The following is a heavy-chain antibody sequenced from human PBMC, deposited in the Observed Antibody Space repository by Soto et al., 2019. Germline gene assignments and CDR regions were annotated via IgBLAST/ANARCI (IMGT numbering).Heavy chain of an antibody. CDR1: GFTFSSYT. CDR3: AGSKSSGWSYFDS. J-gene: IGHJ4*02. V-gene: IGHV3-48*02. D-gene: IGHD6-19*01. CDR2: ISTSSDTI. Sequence: PGESLKISCAASGFTFSSYTMNWVRQAPGKGLEWVSYISTSSDTIYYADSVKGRFTISRDNAKNSLYLQMNSLRDEDTAVYYCAGSKSSGWSYFDSWGQGALVTVSS.